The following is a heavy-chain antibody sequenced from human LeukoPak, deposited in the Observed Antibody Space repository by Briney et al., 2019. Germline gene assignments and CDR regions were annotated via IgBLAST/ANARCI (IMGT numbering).Heavy chain of an antibody. CDR2: IRSKANSYAT. D-gene: IGHD2-15*01. J-gene: IGHJ6*02. CDR3: TRRPGYCSGGSCSRLRDGMDV. CDR1: GFTFSGSA. Sequence: GGSLRLSCAASGFTFSGSAMHWVRQASGKGLEWVGRIRSKANSYATAYAASVKGRFTISRDDSKNTAYLQMNSLKTEDTAVYYCTRRPGYCSGGSCSRLRDGMDVWGQGTTVAVSS. V-gene: IGHV3-73*01.